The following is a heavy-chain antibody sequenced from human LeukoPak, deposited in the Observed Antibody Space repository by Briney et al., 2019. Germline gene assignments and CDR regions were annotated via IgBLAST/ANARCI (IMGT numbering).Heavy chain of an antibody. CDR3: ASKADYGDYAFDI. Sequence: ASETLSLTCTVSGGSISSGGYYWSWIRQHPGKGLEWIGYIYYSGSTHYNPSPKSRVTISVDTSKNQFSLKLSSVTAADTAVYYCASKADYGDYAFDIWGQGTMVTVSS. D-gene: IGHD4-17*01. CDR2: IYYSGST. J-gene: IGHJ3*02. CDR1: GGSISSGGYY. V-gene: IGHV4-31*03.